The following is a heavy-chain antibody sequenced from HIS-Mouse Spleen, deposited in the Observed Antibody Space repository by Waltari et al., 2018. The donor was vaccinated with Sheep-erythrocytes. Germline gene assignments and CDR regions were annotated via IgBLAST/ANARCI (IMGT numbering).Heavy chain of an antibody. Sequence: QVQLVQSGAEVKKPGSSVKVSCKASGGTFSSYAISWVRQAPGKGLEWMGGIIPIFGTANYAQKFQGRVTITADESTSTAYMELSSLRSEDTAVYYCARDTSSDSSGWHDAFDIWGQGTMVTVSS. J-gene: IGHJ3*02. CDR3: ARDTSSDSSGWHDAFDI. CDR2: IIPIFGTA. D-gene: IGHD6-19*01. V-gene: IGHV1-69*01. CDR1: GGTFSSYA.